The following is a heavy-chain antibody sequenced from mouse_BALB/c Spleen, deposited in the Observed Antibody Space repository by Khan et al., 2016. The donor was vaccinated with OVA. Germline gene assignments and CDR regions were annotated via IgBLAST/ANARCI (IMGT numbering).Heavy chain of an antibody. CDR1: GYSITSDYA. CDR2: ISYSGST. Sequence: EVELVESGPGLVKPCQSLSLTCTATGYSITSDYAWNWIRQFPGNKLEWMGYISYSGSTNYNPSLKSRFSITRDTSKNQFFLQLNSVTTEDTATYYCARDGSQYNYTIDYWGQGTTVTVSS. D-gene: IGHD2-3*01. V-gene: IGHV3-2*02. CDR3: ARDGSQYNYTIDY. J-gene: IGHJ4*01.